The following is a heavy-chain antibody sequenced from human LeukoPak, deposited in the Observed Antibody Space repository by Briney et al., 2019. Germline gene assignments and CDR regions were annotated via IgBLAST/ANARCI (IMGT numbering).Heavy chain of an antibody. D-gene: IGHD3-10*01. J-gene: IGHJ4*02. V-gene: IGHV4-31*03. Sequence: SETLSLTCTASGGSISSGGYYWSWIRQHPGKGLEWIGYIYYSGSTYYNPSLKSRVTISVDTSKNQFSLKLSSVTAADTAVYYCARAGTMVRGARNFDYWGQGTLVTVSS. CDR2: IYYSGST. CDR3: ARAGTMVRGARNFDY. CDR1: GGSISSGGYY.